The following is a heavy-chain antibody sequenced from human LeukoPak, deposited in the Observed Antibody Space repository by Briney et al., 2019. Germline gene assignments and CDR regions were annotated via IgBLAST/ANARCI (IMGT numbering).Heavy chain of an antibody. CDR2: INHSGST. Sequence: SETLSLTCAVYGGSFSGYYWSWIRQPPGKGLEWIGEINHSGSTNYNPSLKSRVTISVDTSKNQFSLKLSSVTAADTAVYYCARAPTYYDILTGYYIIGEVDYWGQGTLVTVSS. CDR1: GGSFSGYY. D-gene: IGHD3-9*01. V-gene: IGHV4-34*01. CDR3: ARAPTYYDILTGYYIIGEVDY. J-gene: IGHJ4*02.